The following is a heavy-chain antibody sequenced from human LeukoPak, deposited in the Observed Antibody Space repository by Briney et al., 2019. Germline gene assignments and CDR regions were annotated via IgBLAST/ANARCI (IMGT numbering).Heavy chain of an antibody. CDR3: AKDTLYGDYYFDY. V-gene: IGHV3-23*01. D-gene: IGHD4-17*01. J-gene: IGHJ4*02. CDR2: ISGSGGST. CDR1: GFTFSSYA. Sequence: GGSLRLSCAASGFTFSSYAMSWVRQAPGKGLEWVSAISGSGGSTYYADSVKGRFTISRDNSKNTLYLQMNSLRAEDTAVYYCAKDTLYGDYYFDYWGQRTLVTVSS.